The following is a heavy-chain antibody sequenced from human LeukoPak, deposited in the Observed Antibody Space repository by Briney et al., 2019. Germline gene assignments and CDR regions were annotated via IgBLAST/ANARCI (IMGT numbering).Heavy chain of an antibody. Sequence: ASVKVSCKASGYTFTSYGISWVRQAPGQGLEWMGWISAYNGNTNYAQKLQGRVTMTTDTSTSTAYMELRSLRSDDTAVYYCARAGQYYYDSSGYSCWGQGTLVTVSS. D-gene: IGHD3-22*01. J-gene: IGHJ4*02. CDR3: ARAGQYYYDSSGYSC. CDR2: ISAYNGNT. CDR1: GYTFTSYG. V-gene: IGHV1-18*01.